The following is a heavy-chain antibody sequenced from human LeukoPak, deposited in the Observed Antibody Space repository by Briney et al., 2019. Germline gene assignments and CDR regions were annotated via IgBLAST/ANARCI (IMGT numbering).Heavy chain of an antibody. CDR1: GYSFTSYW. V-gene: IGHV5-51*01. Sequence: GESLKISCKGSGYSFTSYWIGWVRQMPGKGLEWMGIIYPGDSDTRYSPSSQGQVTISADKSISTAYLQWSSLKASDTAMYYCARIEYITAGMYYFDYWGQGTLVTVSS. CDR2: IYPGDSDT. J-gene: IGHJ4*02. CDR3: ARIEYITAGMYYFDY. D-gene: IGHD3-3*01.